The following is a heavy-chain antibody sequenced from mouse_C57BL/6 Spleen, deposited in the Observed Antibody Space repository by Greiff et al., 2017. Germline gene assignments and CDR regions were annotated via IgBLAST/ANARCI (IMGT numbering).Heavy chain of an antibody. CDR1: GFTFSSYA. J-gene: IGHJ2*01. V-gene: IGHV5-4*01. Sequence: EVKLVESGGGLVKPGGSLKLSCAASGFTFSSYAMSWVRQTPEKRLEWVATISDGGSYTYYPDNVKGRFTISRDKAKNNLYLQMSHLKSEDTAMYYWARDLDSSGYVGFFDYWGQGTTLTVSS. D-gene: IGHD3-2*02. CDR3: ARDLDSSGYVGFFDY. CDR2: ISDGGSYT.